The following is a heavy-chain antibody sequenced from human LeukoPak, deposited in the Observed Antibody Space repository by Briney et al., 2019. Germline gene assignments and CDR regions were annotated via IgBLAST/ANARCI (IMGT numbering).Heavy chain of an antibody. J-gene: IGHJ4*02. CDR3: ARSRGNWNYDRFDY. Sequence: ASVKVSCKASGGTFSSYAISWVRQAPGQGLEWMGGIIPIFGTANYAQKFQGRVTITADESTSTAYMERSSLRSEDTAVYYCARSRGNWNYDRFDYWGQGTLVTVSS. V-gene: IGHV1-69*13. D-gene: IGHD1-7*01. CDR1: GGTFSSYA. CDR2: IIPIFGTA.